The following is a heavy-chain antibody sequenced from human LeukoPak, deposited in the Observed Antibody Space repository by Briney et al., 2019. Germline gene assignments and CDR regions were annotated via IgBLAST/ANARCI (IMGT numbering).Heavy chain of an antibody. Sequence: PGGSLRLSCKGSGYSFTSYWISWVRQMPGKGLEWMGRIDPSDSYTNYSPSFQGHVTISADKSISTAYLQWSSLKASDSAMYYCATVDKTFVYFDYWGQGTLVTVSS. D-gene: IGHD5-12*01. CDR2: IDPSDSYT. CDR3: ATVDKTFVYFDY. V-gene: IGHV5-10-1*01. CDR1: GYSFTSYW. J-gene: IGHJ4*02.